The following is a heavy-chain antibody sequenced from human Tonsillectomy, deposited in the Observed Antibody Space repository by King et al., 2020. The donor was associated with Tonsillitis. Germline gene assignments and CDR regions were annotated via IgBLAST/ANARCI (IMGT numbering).Heavy chain of an antibody. V-gene: IGHV1-69*01. CDR3: ARDRAPMGIVDVFNI. CDR2: IIPIFGTA. CDR1: GGDFISYG. D-gene: IGHD3-10*01. J-gene: IGHJ3*02. Sequence: VQLVESGAEVKKPGSSVRVSCKASGGDFISYGISWVRQAPGQGLEWMGGIIPIFGTANYAQKFQGRVTITADESTSIAYMELSSLRSEDTAIYYCARDRAPMGIVDVFNIWGQGTMVTVSS.